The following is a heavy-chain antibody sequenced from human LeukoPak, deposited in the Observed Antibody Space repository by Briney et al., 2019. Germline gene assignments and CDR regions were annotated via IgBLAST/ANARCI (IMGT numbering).Heavy chain of an antibody. CDR2: IYTSGST. V-gene: IGHV4-4*07. J-gene: IGHJ4*02. CDR3: AGEADRYYYDSSGYSYIDY. D-gene: IGHD3-22*01. Sequence: PSETLSLTCTVSGGSISSYYWSWIRQPAGKGLEWIGRIYTSGSTNYNPSLKSRVTMSVDTSKNQFSLKLSSVTAADTAVYYCAGEADRYYYDSSGYSYIDYWGQGTLVTVSS. CDR1: GGSISSYY.